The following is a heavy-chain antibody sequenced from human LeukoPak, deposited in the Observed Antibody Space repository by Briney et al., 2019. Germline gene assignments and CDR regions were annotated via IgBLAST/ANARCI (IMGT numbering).Heavy chain of an antibody. V-gene: IGHV4-34*01. J-gene: IGHJ3*01. CDR2: INYSGST. CDR1: GGPFSGYY. D-gene: IGHD6-6*01. Sequence: PSETLSLTCAVYGGPFSGYYWSWIRQPPGKGLEWIGEINYSGSTNYNASLESRVTISADTSKKQFTLNLSSVTAADTAVYYCAKVYSSSSRDAFDVWGSGTMVTVSS. CDR3: AKVYSSSSRDAFDV.